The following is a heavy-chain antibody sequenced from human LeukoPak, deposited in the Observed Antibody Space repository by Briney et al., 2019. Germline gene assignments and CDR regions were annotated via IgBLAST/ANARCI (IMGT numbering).Heavy chain of an antibody. CDR1: GFTFSSYS. V-gene: IGHV3-21*01. J-gene: IGHJ4*02. D-gene: IGHD6-19*01. CDR3: ASGGGWVFFN. CDR2: ISSSSSYI. Sequence: PGGSLRLSCAASGFTFSSYSMNWARQAPGKGLEWVSSISSSSSYIYYADSVKGRFTISRDNAKNSLYLQMNSLRAEDTAVYYCASGGGWVFFNWGQGTLVTVSS.